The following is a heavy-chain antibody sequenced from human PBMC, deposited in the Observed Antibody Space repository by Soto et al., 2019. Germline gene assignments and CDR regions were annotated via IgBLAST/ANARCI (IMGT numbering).Heavy chain of an antibody. CDR1: GGTFSSYT. D-gene: IGHD3-10*01. Sequence: QVQLVQSGAEVKKPGSSVKVSCKASGGTFSSYTISWVRQAPGQGLEWMGRIIPILGIANYAQKFQGRVTITADKSTSTAYMELSSLISEDTAVYFCARDLSGLGSAFDIWGQGTMVTVSS. J-gene: IGHJ3*02. V-gene: IGHV1-69*08. CDR3: ARDLSGLGSAFDI. CDR2: IIPILGIA.